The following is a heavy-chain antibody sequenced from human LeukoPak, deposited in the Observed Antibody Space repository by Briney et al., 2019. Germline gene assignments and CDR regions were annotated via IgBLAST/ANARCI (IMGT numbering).Heavy chain of an antibody. CDR3: ARYLDYGGNSRVFQH. V-gene: IGHV4-34*01. CDR2: INHGGST. D-gene: IGHD4-23*01. J-gene: IGHJ1*01. Sequence: SETLSLTCAVYGGSFSGYYWSWIRQPPGKGLEWIGEINHGGSTNYNPSLKSRVTISVDTSKNQFSLKLSSVTAADTAVYYCARYLDYGGNSRVFQHWGQGTLVTVSS. CDR1: GGSFSGYY.